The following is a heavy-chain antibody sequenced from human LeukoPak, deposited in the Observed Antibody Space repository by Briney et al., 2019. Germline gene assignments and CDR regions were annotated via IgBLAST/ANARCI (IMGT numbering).Heavy chain of an antibody. CDR3: ARDHYGSGSYNTGMDV. D-gene: IGHD3-10*01. CDR2: ISFHGGNE. J-gene: IGHJ6*02. V-gene: IGHV3-30*03. CDR1: GFTFSSYG. Sequence: GGSLRLSCAASGFTFSSYGMHWVRQAPGKGLEWVSMISFHGGNENYADSVRGRFTISRDNSKNTLYLQMNSLRAEDTAVYYCARDHYGSGSYNTGMDVWGQGTTVTVSS.